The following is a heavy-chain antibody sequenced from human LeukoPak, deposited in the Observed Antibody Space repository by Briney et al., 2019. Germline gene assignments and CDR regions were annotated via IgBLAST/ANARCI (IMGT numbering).Heavy chain of an antibody. V-gene: IGHV3-23*01. J-gene: IGHJ4*02. CDR1: GFTFSSYA. Sequence: PGGSLRLSCAASGFTFSSYAMSWVRQVPGKGLEWVSAISGSGGSTYYADSVKGRFTISRDNSKNTLYLQMNSLRAEDTAVYYCAKDRARIMITFGGVIATGSPLDYWGQGTLVTVSS. CDR3: AKDRARIMITFGGVIATGSPLDY. D-gene: IGHD3-16*02. CDR2: ISGSGGST.